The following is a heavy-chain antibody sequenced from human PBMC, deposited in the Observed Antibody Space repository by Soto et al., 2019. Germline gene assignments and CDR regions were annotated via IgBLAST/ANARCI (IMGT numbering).Heavy chain of an antibody. D-gene: IGHD6-19*01. V-gene: IGHV3-30*18. CDR3: VKVPIHSGGWNFDY. CDR1: GFTVSSYG. J-gene: IGHJ4*02. Sequence: WGSLRLSCAASGFTVSSYGMHWVRQAPGKGLEWVAVISYDGSNKYYADSVKGRFTISRDNSKNTLYLQMNSLRAEDTAVYYCVKVPIHSGGWNFDYWGQGTLVTVSS. CDR2: ISYDGSNK.